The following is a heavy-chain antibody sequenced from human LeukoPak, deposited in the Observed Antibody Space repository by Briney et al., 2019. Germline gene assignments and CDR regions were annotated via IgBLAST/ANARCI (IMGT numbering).Heavy chain of an antibody. Sequence: SETLSLTCTVSGGSISSYYWSWIRQPAGKGLEWIGRIYTSGSTNYNPSLKSRVTISVDTSKNQFSLKLSSVTAADTAVYYCARSRRITMVRGVKIPPFDPWGQGTLVTVSS. CDR1: GGSISSYY. CDR2: IYTSGST. CDR3: ARSRRITMVRGVKIPPFDP. J-gene: IGHJ5*02. D-gene: IGHD3-10*01. V-gene: IGHV4-4*07.